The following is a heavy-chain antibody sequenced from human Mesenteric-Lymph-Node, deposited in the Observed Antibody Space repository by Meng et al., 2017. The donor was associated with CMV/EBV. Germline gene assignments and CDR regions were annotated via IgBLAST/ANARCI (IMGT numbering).Heavy chain of an antibody. V-gene: IGHV1-24*01. CDR3: TTVYAIRSGAFDI. CDR2: SDPEDGET. CDR1: GHSFSDIS. D-gene: IGHD2-8*01. Sequence: ASVKVSCKVSGHSFSDISKHWVRQAPGKGLEWMGGSDPEDGETFHAQKFQGRITMTEDKSTDTAYMELSGLTPEDTAVYYCTTVYAIRSGAFDIWGQGTMVTVSS. J-gene: IGHJ3*02.